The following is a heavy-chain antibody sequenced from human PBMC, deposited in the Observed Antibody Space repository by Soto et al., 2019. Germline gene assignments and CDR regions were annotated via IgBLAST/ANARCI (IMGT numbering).Heavy chain of an antibody. CDR3: ARPGRVYYGSGSYYNPSEYYFDY. CDR1: GYSFTSYW. J-gene: IGHJ4*02. D-gene: IGHD3-10*01. Sequence: PGESPKISCKGSGYSFTSYWIGWVRQMPGKGLEWMGIIYPGDSDTRYSPSFQGQVTISADKSISTAYLQWSSLKASDTAMYYCARPGRVYYGSGSYYNPSEYYFDYWGQGTLVTVSS. CDR2: IYPGDSDT. V-gene: IGHV5-51*01.